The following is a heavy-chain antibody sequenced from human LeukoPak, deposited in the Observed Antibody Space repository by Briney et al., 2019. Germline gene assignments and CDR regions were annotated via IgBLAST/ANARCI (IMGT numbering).Heavy chain of an antibody. J-gene: IGHJ4*02. Sequence: GGSLRLSCAASGFTFSSYWMSWVRQAPGKGLEWVANIKQDGSEKYYVDSVKGRFTISRDNAKNSLYLQMNSLRAEDTAVYYCARDNMNTFGGVIWFDYWGQGTLVTVSS. CDR2: IKQDGSEK. V-gene: IGHV3-7*01. CDR3: ARDNMNTFGGVIWFDY. CDR1: GFTFSSYW. D-gene: IGHD3-16*02.